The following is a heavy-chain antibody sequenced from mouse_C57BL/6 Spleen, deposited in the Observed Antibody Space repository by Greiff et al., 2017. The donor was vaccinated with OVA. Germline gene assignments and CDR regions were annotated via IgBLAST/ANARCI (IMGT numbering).Heavy chain of an antibody. V-gene: IGHV1-54*01. CDR2: INPGSGGT. CDR3: AREMYDYDYYAMDY. D-gene: IGHD2-4*01. Sequence: VKLMESGAELVRPGTSVKVSCKASGYAFTNYLIEWVKQRPGQGLEWIGVINPGSGGTNYNEKFKGKATLTADKSSSTAYMQLSSLTSEDSAVYFCAREMYDYDYYAMDYWGQGTSVTVSS. J-gene: IGHJ4*01. CDR1: GYAFTNYL.